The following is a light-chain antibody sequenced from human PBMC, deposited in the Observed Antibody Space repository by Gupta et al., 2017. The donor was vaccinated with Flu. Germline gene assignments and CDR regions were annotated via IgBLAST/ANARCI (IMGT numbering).Light chain of an antibody. Sequence: QSALTQPRSVSGSPGQSVAISCPGTSSDVGAYNYASWYQQHPGKAPKLIIYDVYKRPSGVPDRFTGSKSGNTASLTISGLQPEDEADYYCCSFGAASFFGGGTKLTVL. CDR2: DVY. CDR3: CSFGAASF. V-gene: IGLV2-11*01. J-gene: IGLJ2*01. CDR1: SSDVGAYNY.